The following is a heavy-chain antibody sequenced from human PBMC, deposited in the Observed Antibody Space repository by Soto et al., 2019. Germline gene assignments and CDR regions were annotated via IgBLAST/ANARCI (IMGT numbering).Heavy chain of an antibody. D-gene: IGHD6-6*01. V-gene: IGHV3-30-3*01. CDR3: ARDSKIAARSVYYYYGMDV. CDR1: GFTFSSYA. CDR2: ISYDGSNK. J-gene: IGHJ6*02. Sequence: GGSLRLSCAASGFTFSSYAMHWVRQAPGKGLEWVAVISYDGSNKYYADSVKGRFTISRDNSKNTLYLQMNSLRAEDTAVYYCARDSKIAARSVYYYYGMDVWGQGTTVTVS.